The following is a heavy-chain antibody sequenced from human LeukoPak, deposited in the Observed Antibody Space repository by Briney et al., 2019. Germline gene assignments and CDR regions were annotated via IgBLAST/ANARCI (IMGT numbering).Heavy chain of an antibody. CDR1: GGSISSSY. CDR3: ARDCSGGSCYPTYGMDV. J-gene: IGHJ6*02. V-gene: IGHV4-59*01. CDR2: IYYSGST. D-gene: IGHD2-15*01. Sequence: SETLSLTCTVSGGSISSSYWSWIRQPPGKGLEWIAYIYYSGSTNYNPSLKSRVTISVDTSKNQFSLKLTSVTAADTAVYYCARDCSGGSCYPTYGMDVWGQGTTVTVSS.